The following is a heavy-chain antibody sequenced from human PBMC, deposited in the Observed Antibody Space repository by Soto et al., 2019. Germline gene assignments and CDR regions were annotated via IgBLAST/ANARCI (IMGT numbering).Heavy chain of an antibody. Sequence: SETLSLTCSVSGGAISSGYWNWIRQPPGKGLEWIGFIYYSGNTNYNPSLKSRVTISLDTSKNQFSLKLRSVTAADTAIYYCETDTPDIMWRHFDNWGQGSLVTVSS. CDR2: IYYSGNT. J-gene: IGHJ4*02. D-gene: IGHD2-21*01. V-gene: IGHV4-59*01. CDR3: ETDTPDIMWRHFDN. CDR1: GGAISSGY.